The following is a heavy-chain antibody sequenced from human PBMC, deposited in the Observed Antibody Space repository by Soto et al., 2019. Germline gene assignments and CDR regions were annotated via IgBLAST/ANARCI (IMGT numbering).Heavy chain of an antibody. CDR2: ISYDGSNK. Sequence: GGSLRLSCADSGFTFSSYGMHWVRQAPGKGLEWVAVISYDGSNKYYADSVKGRFTISRDNSKNTLYLQMNSLRAEDTAVYYCAKSRYYYGNNGFDPWGQGTLVTVSS. J-gene: IGHJ5*02. V-gene: IGHV3-30*18. D-gene: IGHD3-10*01. CDR1: GFTFSSYG. CDR3: AKSRYYYGNNGFDP.